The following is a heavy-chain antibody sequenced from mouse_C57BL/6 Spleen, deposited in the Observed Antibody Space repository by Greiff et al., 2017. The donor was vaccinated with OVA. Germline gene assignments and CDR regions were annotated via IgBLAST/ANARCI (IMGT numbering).Heavy chain of an antibody. CDR1: GFTFSDYG. Sequence: DVMLVESGGGLVKPGGSLKLSCAASGFTFSDYGMHWVRQAPEKGLEWVACISSGSSTIYYADTVKGRFTISRDNAKNTLFLQMTSLRSEDTAMYYCARPRSGYGAMDYWGQGTSVTVSS. CDR3: ARPRSGYGAMDY. J-gene: IGHJ4*01. V-gene: IGHV5-17*01. D-gene: IGHD3-2*02. CDR2: ISSGSSTI.